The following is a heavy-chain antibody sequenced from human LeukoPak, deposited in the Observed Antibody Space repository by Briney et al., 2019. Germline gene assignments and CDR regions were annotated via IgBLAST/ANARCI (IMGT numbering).Heavy chain of an antibody. CDR2: IKQDGSEK. CDR1: GFMFSTYW. J-gene: IGHJ4*02. CDR3: TRDQRYTYGQDY. V-gene: IGHV3-7*01. Sequence: GGSLRLSCAASGFMFSTYWMSWVRQAPGKGLEWVANIKQDGSEKNYVDSVKGRFTISRDNANKSLYLQMSSLRVEDTAIYYCTRDQRYTYGQDYWGQGTLVTVSS. D-gene: IGHD5-18*01.